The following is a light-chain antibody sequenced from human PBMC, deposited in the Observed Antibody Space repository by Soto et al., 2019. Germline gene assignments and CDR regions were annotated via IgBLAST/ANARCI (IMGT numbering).Light chain of an antibody. V-gene: IGKV3-11*01. Sequence: EIVLTQSPASLSLSPGERATLSCRASESVSSYLAWYQQKPGQAPRLLIYDASNRATGIPARFSGSGSGTDVTLTINSLEPKDFAVYYCQQRSNWPRTFGQGTKVEIK. CDR2: DAS. CDR3: QQRSNWPRT. CDR1: ESVSSY. J-gene: IGKJ1*01.